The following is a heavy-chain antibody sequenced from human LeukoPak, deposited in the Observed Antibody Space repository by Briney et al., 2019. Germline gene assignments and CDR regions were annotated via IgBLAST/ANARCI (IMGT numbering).Heavy chain of an antibody. D-gene: IGHD3-22*01. V-gene: IGHV3-48*01. J-gene: IGHJ4*02. Sequence: GGSLRLSCAASGFTFSSYSMIWVRQAPGKGLEWVSYISSSSSTIYYADSVKGRFTISRDNAKNSLYLQMNSLRAEDTAVYYCARDRHRYSYDTGGYPPYWGQGALVTVSS. CDR1: GFTFSSYS. CDR2: ISSSSSTI. CDR3: ARDRHRYSYDTGGYPPY.